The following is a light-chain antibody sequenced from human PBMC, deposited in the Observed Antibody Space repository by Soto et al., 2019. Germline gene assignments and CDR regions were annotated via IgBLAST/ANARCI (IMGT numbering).Light chain of an antibody. CDR2: AAS. J-gene: IGKJ1*01. CDR1: QGISNY. V-gene: IGKV1-27*01. CDR3: QKYNSGPRT. Sequence: DIQMTQSPSSLSESVGDRVTITCRASQGISNYLAWYQQKPGKVPKLLIHAASTLQSAVPSRFSGSGSGTDFTLTISSLQPEDVATYYCQKYNSGPRTFGQGTKVEIK.